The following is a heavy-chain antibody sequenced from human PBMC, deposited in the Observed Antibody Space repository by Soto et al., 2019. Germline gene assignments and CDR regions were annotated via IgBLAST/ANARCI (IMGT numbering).Heavy chain of an antibody. J-gene: IGHJ6*02. V-gene: IGHV1-18*01. CDR1: GYTFYSHS. Sequence: QAQLVQSGAEVKKPGASVKVSCKASGYTFYSHSISWVRQAPGQGLEWMGRINGDYGNTQYAQKFRGRVTMTTDTSTTTVYMEHTNLRSDDTAVYYCARCIQGDYYYGMDVWGQGTTVTVSS. CDR2: INGDYGNT. D-gene: IGHD5-18*01. CDR3: ARCIQGDYYYGMDV.